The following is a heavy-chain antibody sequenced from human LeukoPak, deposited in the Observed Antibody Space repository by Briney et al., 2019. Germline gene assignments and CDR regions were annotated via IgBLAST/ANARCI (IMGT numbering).Heavy chain of an antibody. Sequence: GGSLRLSCAASGFMFSNSWMNWVRQAPGKGLEWLANIRQDGSEKHYVDSVKGRFTISRDNSKNTLYLQMNSLRAEDTAVYYCARRGDGGRSFDYWGQGTLVTVSS. CDR3: ARRGDGGRSFDY. CDR2: IRQDGSEK. D-gene: IGHD4-23*01. V-gene: IGHV3-7*03. CDR1: GFMFSNSW. J-gene: IGHJ4*02.